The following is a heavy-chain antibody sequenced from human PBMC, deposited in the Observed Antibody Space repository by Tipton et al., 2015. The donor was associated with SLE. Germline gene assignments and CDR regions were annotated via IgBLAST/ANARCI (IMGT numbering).Heavy chain of an antibody. J-gene: IGHJ4*02. V-gene: IGHV3-49*04. Sequence: RSLRLSCTASGFTFGDYAMSWVRQAPGKGLEWVGFIRSKAYGGTTDYAAPVKGRFTISRDDSKNTLYLQMNSLKTEDTAVYYCTTISDYYGDLDYWGQGTLVTVSS. CDR3: TTISDYYGDLDY. CDR1: GFTFGDYA. CDR2: IRSKAYGGTT. D-gene: IGHD4-17*01.